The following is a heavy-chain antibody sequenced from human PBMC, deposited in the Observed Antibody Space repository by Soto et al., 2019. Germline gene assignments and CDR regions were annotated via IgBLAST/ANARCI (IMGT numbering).Heavy chain of an antibody. CDR2: ISGDNGNT. CDR3: ARAPVVDINRDSLDM. J-gene: IGHJ3*02. Sequence: QVHLVQSGAEVKTPGASVRVSCKTSGYTFSSFAVSWVRQAPGRGLEWVGWISGDNGNTKYAKRIQDRGTLTTDTLTTTAYMELRSLKSDDTAVYYCARAPVVDINRDSLDMWGQGTMVTVAS. V-gene: IGHV1-18*04. D-gene: IGHD2-15*01. CDR1: GYTFSSFA.